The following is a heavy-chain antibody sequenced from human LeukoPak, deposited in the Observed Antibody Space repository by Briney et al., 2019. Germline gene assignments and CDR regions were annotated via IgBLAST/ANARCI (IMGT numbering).Heavy chain of an antibody. CDR3: ARGPVRYGDHEVEYFQH. Sequence: PGRSLRLSCAASGFTFSSYGMHCVRQAPGKGLEWVAVIWYDGSNKYYADSVKGRFTISRDNSKNTLYLQMNSLRAEDTAVYYCARGPVRYGDHEVEYFQHWGQGTLVTVSS. D-gene: IGHD4-17*01. J-gene: IGHJ1*01. CDR1: GFTFSSYG. V-gene: IGHV3-33*01. CDR2: IWYDGSNK.